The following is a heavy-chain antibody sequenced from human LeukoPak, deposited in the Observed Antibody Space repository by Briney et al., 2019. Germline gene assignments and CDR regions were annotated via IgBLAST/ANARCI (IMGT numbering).Heavy chain of an antibody. V-gene: IGHV4-39*01. CDR3: ARHAGGRGGLRFARRFFDL. CDR2: IYYSGST. D-gene: IGHD5/OR15-5a*01. J-gene: IGHJ2*01. Sequence: SETLSLTCTVSGGSISRDIYYWGWIRQPPGKGLEWIGSIYYSGSTYYNPSLKSRVTISVDTSKNQFSLKLSSVTAADTAVYYCARHAGGRGGLRFARRFFDLWGRGTLVTVSS. CDR1: GGSISRDIYY.